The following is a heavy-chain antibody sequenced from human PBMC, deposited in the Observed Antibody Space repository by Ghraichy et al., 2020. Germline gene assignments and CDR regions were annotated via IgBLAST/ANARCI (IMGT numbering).Heavy chain of an antibody. CDR3: ATRWQTSTPAFDY. V-gene: IGHV3-74*01. CDR1: GFTFSSHW. D-gene: IGHD5-24*01. CDR2: MNRDGSTT. J-gene: IGHJ4*02. Sequence: GGSLRLSCAASGFTFSSHWMHWVRQAPGKGLVWVSRMNRDGSTTSYADSVRGRFTISRDNAENSLHLQMSGLRAEDTAVYYCATRWQTSTPAFDYWGQGILVTVSP.